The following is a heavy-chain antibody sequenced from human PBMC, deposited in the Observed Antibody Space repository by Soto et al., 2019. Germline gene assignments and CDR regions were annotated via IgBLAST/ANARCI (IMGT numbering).Heavy chain of an antibody. J-gene: IGHJ4*02. Sequence: SETLSLTCAVYGGSFSGYYWSWIRQPPGKGLEWIGEINHSGSTNYNPSLKSRVTISVDTSKNQFSLKLSSVTAADTAVYYCARGPPRLVQPTGAFDYWGQGTLVTVSS. D-gene: IGHD3-10*01. V-gene: IGHV4-34*01. CDR1: GGSFSGYY. CDR2: INHSGST. CDR3: ARGPPRLVQPTGAFDY.